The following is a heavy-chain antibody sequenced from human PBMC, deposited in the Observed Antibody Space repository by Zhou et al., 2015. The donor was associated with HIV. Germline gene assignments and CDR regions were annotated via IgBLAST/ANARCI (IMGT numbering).Heavy chain of an antibody. CDR2: ISWNSVDI. CDR1: GFTFDDYA. D-gene: IGHD4-11*01. V-gene: IGHV3-9*03. Sequence: VQLVESGGGVVQPGRSLRLSCEVSGFTFDDYAMYWVRQVPGKGLEWVSSISWNSVDIEYADSVKGRFAISRDNARNSLYLQMNSLRAEDMALYYCAKGLGSNFFDAFDYLGPRDNGHRLF. CDR3: AKGLGSNFFDAFDY. J-gene: IGHJ3*02.